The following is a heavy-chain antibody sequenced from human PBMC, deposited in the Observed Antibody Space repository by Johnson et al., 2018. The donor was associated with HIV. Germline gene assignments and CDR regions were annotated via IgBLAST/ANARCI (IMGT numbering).Heavy chain of an antibody. D-gene: IGHD4-11*01. CDR2: IYSGGST. Sequence: VQLVESGGGLVQPGGSLRLSCAASGFTVSSNYMSWVCQAPGKGLEWVSVIYSGGSTYYADSVKGRFTISRDNSKNTLYLQMNSLRAEDTAVYYCARIDYSNYEEAFDIWGQGTMVTVSS. V-gene: IGHV3-66*01. J-gene: IGHJ3*02. CDR3: ARIDYSNYEEAFDI. CDR1: GFTVSSNY.